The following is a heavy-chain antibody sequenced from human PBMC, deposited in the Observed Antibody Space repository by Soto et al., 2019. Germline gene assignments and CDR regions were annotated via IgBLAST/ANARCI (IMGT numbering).Heavy chain of an antibody. J-gene: IGHJ5*02. Sequence: ASVKVSCKASGYTFTGYYMHWVRQAPGQGLEWMGWINPNSGGTNYAQKFQGRVTMTRDTSISTAYMGLYSLRSEDTAVYYCARDHVSMITEAGRSGWFDPWGQGTLVTVSS. CDR2: INPNSGGT. CDR1: GYTFTGYY. CDR3: ARDHVSMITEAGRSGWFDP. V-gene: IGHV1-2*02. D-gene: IGHD3-22*01.